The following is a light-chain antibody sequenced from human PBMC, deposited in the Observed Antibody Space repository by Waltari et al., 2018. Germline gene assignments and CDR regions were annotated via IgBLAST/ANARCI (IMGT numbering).Light chain of an antibody. CDR2: DVS. CDR1: SNDVGGYNS. Sequence: QSALTQPASVSGSPGQSVTIFCAGTSNDVGGYNSVSWYQEHPGQAPRVIIYDVSDRPSGVSDGVSGSKSGNTAALTISGLQAEDEADYYCSSQSSNDVVLFGGGTKLTVL. V-gene: IGLV2-14*01. CDR3: SSQSSNDVVL. J-gene: IGLJ2*01.